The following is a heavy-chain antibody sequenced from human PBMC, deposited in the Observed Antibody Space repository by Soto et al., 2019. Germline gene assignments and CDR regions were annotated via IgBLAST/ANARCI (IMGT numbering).Heavy chain of an antibody. V-gene: IGHV4-30-2*01. Sequence: QLQLQESGSGLVKPSQTLSLTCAVSGGSISSGGYSWSWIRQPPGKGLEWIGYIYHSGSTYYNPRRKSRVTLSVARSKNQFSRKLSSVTAAVTAVYYCAAGGGLPRYYWGQGTLVTVSS. D-gene: IGHD1-26*01. CDR2: IYHSGST. J-gene: IGHJ4*02. CDR1: GGSISSGGYS. CDR3: AAGGGLPRYY.